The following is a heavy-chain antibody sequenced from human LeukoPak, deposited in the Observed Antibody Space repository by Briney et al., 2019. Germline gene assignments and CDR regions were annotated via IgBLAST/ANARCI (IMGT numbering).Heavy chain of an antibody. CDR1: GGSISSYY. D-gene: IGHD6-13*01. V-gene: IGHV4-4*07. CDR2: VSSSGST. J-gene: IGHJ4*02. Sequence: KTSETLSLTCTVSGGSISSYYWTWIRQPAGKGLEWIGRVSSSGSTNYNPSLKSRVTMSVDTSKNQFSLKLSSVTAADTAVYYCARSKTIAAAGRYFDYWGQGTLVTVSS. CDR3: ARSKTIAAAGRYFDY.